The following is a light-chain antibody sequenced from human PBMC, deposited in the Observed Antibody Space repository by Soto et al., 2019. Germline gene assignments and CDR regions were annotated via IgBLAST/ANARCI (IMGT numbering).Light chain of an antibody. J-gene: IGKJ1*01. Sequence: IEMTQSPSSLSASVGDRVTITCRASQRISRYSNWYQQKPGKAPKLLIYAASSLQSGVPSRFSGTGSGTDFTLTISRLQPEDFATYYCQQTYIPPRTFCQGTKVAIK. V-gene: IGKV1-39*01. CDR1: QRISRY. CDR3: QQTYIPPRT. CDR2: AAS.